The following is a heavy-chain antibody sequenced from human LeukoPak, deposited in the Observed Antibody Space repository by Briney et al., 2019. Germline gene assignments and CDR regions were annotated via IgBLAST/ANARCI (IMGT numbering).Heavy chain of an antibody. D-gene: IGHD3-3*01. V-gene: IGHV3-23*01. CDR1: GVSFSPYA. Sequence: GGPLRLSCAVSGVSFSPYAMTWIRLAPGTGLQWVSSISGSGGSTYYADSVKGRFSISRDNSKNTLSLQMNSLRAEDTALYYCVKGGQRYDFWRFDYWGQGTVVTVSS. CDR3: VKGGQRYDFWRFDY. CDR2: ISGSGGST. J-gene: IGHJ4*02.